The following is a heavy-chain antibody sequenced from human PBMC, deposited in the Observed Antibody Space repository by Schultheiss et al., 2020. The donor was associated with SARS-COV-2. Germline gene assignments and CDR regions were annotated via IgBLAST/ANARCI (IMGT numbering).Heavy chain of an antibody. J-gene: IGHJ6*02. V-gene: IGHV4-59*08. Sequence: SETLSLTCTVSGGSISSYYWSWIRQPPGKGLEWIGYIYYSGSTIYNPSLKSRVTISVDTSKNQFSLKLSSVTAADTAVYYCARGPVVYYYGMDVWGQGTTVTVSS. CDR2: IYYSGST. CDR3: ARGPVVYYYGMDV. CDR1: GGSISSYY.